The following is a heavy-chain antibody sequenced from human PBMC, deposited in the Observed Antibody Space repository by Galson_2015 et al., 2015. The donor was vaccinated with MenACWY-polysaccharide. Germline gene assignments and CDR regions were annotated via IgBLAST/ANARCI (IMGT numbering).Heavy chain of an antibody. CDR3: ARDFSHRDGRNR. J-gene: IGHJ5*02. V-gene: IGHV3-7*03. CDR2: IKQDGSEK. Sequence: SLRLSCAASGFPFSGDLMTWVRQAPGKGLEWVANIKQDGSEKNYVDSVKGRFSISRDNAKNSLFLQMNTLRAEDTAVYYCARDFSHRDGRNRWGQGTLVTVSS. CDR1: GFPFSGDL. D-gene: IGHD5-24*01.